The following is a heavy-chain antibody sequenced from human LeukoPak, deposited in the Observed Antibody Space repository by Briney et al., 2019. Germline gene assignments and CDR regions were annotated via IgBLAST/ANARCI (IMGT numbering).Heavy chain of an antibody. V-gene: IGHV3-23*01. D-gene: IGHD3-22*01. CDR3: AKVKWDSSGYFDY. J-gene: IGHJ4*02. CDR1: GFTFSTYG. Sequence: GGSLRLSCAASGFTFSTYGMSWVRQAPGKGLEWVSSISGSGDTTYYTDSVKGRFTISRDNSRNTLYLQMNSLRAEDTALYYCAKVKWDSSGYFDYWGQGTLVTVSS. CDR2: ISGSGDTT.